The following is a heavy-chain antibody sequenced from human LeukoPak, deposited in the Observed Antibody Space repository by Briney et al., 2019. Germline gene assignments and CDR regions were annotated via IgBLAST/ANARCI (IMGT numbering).Heavy chain of an antibody. D-gene: IGHD2-15*01. CDR3: ARHCSGGSCYYSI. J-gene: IGHJ4*02. CDR2: IYYSGST. CDR1: GGSINTYY. V-gene: IGHV4-39*01. Sequence: PSETLSLTCTVSGGSINTYYWGWIRQPPGKGLEWIGSIYYSGSTYYNPSLKSRVTISVDTSKNQFSLKLSSVTAADTAVYYCARHCSGGSCYYSIGGQGTLVTVSS.